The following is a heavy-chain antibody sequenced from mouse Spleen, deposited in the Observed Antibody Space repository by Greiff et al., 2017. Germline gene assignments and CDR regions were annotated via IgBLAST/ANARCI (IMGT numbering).Heavy chain of an antibody. CDR2: IWRGGST. D-gene: IGHD1-1*01. J-gene: IGHJ1*01. CDR3: AKNGAVVARDWYFDV. Sequence: QVQLKESGPGLVQPSQSLSITCTVSGFSLTSYGVHWVRQSPGKGLEWLGVIWRGGSTDYNAAFMSRLSITKDNSKSQVFFKMNSLQADDTAIYYCAKNGAVVARDWYFDVWGAGTTVTVSS. V-gene: IGHV2-5*01. CDR1: GFSLTSYG.